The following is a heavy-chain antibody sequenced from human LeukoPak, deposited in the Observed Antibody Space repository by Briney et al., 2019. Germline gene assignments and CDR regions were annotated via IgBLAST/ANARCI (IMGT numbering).Heavy chain of an antibody. CDR1: GGSISSYY. J-gene: IGHJ4*02. CDR2: FYYSGST. D-gene: IGHD3-22*01. CDR3: ARVVQPYYYDSSGYPTNTYYFDY. Sequence: SETLSLTCTVSGGSISSYYWSWIRQPPGKGLEWIGYFYYSGSTNYNPSLKSRVTISVDTSKNQFSLKLSSVTAADTAVYYCARVVQPYYYDSSGYPTNTYYFDYWGQGTLVTVSS. V-gene: IGHV4-59*01.